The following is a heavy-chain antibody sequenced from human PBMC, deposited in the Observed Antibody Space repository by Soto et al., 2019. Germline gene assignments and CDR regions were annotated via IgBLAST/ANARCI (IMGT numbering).Heavy chain of an antibody. CDR1: GFTVSSNY. Sequence: EVQLVESGGGLVQPGRSLRLSCAASGFTVSSNYLTWVRQAPGKGLEWVSTIFSGGKTYYADSVKGRITVSRDNSKNTLFLHMNSLREEDTAVYYCGRNGGYSYGGVDYWGQGTLVTVSS. D-gene: IGHD6-13*01. J-gene: IGHJ4*02. CDR3: GRNGGYSYGGVDY. CDR2: IFSGGKT. V-gene: IGHV3-66*02.